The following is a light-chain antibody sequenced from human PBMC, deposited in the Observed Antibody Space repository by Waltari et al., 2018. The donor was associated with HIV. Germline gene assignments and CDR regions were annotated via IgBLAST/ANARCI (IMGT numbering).Light chain of an antibody. V-gene: IGKV3-20*01. CDR1: QSVSSSY. Sequence: EIVLTPSPGTLSLSPGERATLSCRASQSVSSSYLAWYQQKPGQAPRLLIYAASSRATGIPDRFSGSGSGTDFTLTISRLEPEDFAVYYCQQYGSSLLFTFGPGTKVDIK. CDR2: AAS. J-gene: IGKJ3*01. CDR3: QQYGSSLLFT.